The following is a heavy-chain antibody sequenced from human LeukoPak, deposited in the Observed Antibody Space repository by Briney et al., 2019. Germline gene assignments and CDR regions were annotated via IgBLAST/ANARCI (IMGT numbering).Heavy chain of an antibody. Sequence: GGSLRLSCAASGFTFSTYEMNWVRQAPGKGLEWVSHISPTGTTIYYAQSVKGRFTISRDNAKNSVYLHMNSLRVEDTAVYYCARKTFGTVYFDYWGQGILVTVSS. CDR1: GFTFSTYE. CDR2: ISPTGTTI. CDR3: ARKTFGTVYFDY. J-gene: IGHJ4*02. V-gene: IGHV3-48*03. D-gene: IGHD1-1*01.